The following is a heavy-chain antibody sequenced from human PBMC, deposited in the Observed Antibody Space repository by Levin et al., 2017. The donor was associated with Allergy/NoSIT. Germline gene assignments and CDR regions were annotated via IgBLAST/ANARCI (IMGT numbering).Heavy chain of an antibody. CDR1: GFTFSSYW. CDR3: ARDAAYSSGWYGPLGYYDYGMDV. J-gene: IGHJ6*02. V-gene: IGHV3-74*01. Sequence: GASVKVSCAASGFTFSSYWMHWVRQAPGKGLVWVSRINSDGSSTSYADSVKGRFTISRDNAKNTLYLQMNSLRAEDTAVYYCARDAAYSSGWYGPLGYYDYGMDVWGQGTTVTVSS. CDR2: INSDGSST. D-gene: IGHD6-19*01.